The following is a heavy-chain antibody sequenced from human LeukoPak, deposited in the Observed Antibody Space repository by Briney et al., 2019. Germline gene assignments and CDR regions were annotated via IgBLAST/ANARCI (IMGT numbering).Heavy chain of an antibody. J-gene: IGHJ6*02. V-gene: IGHV3-74*01. CDR3: ARDLPYYVAMDV. CDR2: IKDGGTNT. CDR1: GFAFSDYW. D-gene: IGHD3-10*02. Sequence: GGSLRLSCAASGFAFSDYWMHWARQAPDKGLMWVSLIKDGGTNTSYADSVKGRFTVSRDNAENTLYLQMNSLRVEDTSLYYCARDLPYYVAMDVWGQGATVTVSS.